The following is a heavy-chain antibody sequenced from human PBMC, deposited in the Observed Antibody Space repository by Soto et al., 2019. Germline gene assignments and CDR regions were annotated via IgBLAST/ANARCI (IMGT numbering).Heavy chain of an antibody. CDR1: GFSFNIYA. V-gene: IGHV3-33*01. CDR2: IWYDGSNK. D-gene: IGHD3-3*01. J-gene: IGHJ4*02. Sequence: QVQLVESGGGVVQPGRSLRLSCAASGFSFNIYAMHWVRQAPGKGLECVAFIWYDGSNKYYADSVKGRFTISRDNSKNTLNLQRNSLRAEDTAVYYCARGLIYDVLSGGFDDWGQGSLVTVSS. CDR3: ARGLIYDVLSGGFDD.